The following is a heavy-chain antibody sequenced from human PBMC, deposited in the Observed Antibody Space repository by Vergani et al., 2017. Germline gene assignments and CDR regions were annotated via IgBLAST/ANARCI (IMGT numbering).Heavy chain of an antibody. Sequence: EVQLVESGGGLVQPGRSLRLSCAASGFTFDDYAMHWVRQAPGKGLEWVSGISWNSGSIGYADSVKGRFTISRDNAKNSLYLQMNSLRAEDTAVYYCARDSRRPIYYYMDVWGKGTTVTVSS. CDR2: ISWNSGSI. CDR3: ARDSRRPIYYYMDV. J-gene: IGHJ6*03. CDR1: GFTFDDYA. D-gene: IGHD6-6*01. V-gene: IGHV3-9*01.